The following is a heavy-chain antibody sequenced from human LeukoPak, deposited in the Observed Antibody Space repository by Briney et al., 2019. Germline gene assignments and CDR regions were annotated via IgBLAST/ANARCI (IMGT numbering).Heavy chain of an antibody. CDR1: GGSISSYY. Sequence: QPSETLSLTCTVSGGSISSYYWSWIRQPPGKGLEWIGYIYYSGGTNYNPSLKSRVTISVDTSKNQFSLKLSSVTAADTAVYYCARGRRYCSSTSCYTNWFDPWGQGTLVTVSS. D-gene: IGHD2-2*02. CDR3: ARGRRYCSSTSCYTNWFDP. V-gene: IGHV4-59*01. J-gene: IGHJ5*02. CDR2: IYYSGGT.